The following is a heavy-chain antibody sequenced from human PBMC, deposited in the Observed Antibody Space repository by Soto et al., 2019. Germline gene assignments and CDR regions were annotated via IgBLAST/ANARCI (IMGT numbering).Heavy chain of an antibody. CDR1: GYSFTSYW. Sequence: PGESLKISCKGSGYSFTSYWISWVRQMPGKGLEWMGRIDPSDSYTNYSPSFQGHVTISADKSISTAYLQWSSLKASDTAMYYRARRSYYYDSSGRDNYYYYGMDVWGQGTTVTVSS. V-gene: IGHV5-10-1*01. CDR3: ARRSYYYDSSGRDNYYYYGMDV. J-gene: IGHJ6*02. D-gene: IGHD3-22*01. CDR2: IDPSDSYT.